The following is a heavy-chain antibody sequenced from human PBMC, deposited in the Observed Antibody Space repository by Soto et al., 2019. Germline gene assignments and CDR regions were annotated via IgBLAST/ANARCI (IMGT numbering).Heavy chain of an antibody. Sequence: SETLSLTCTVSGGSISSYYWSWIRQPPGKGLEWIGYIYYSGSTNYNPSLKSRVTISVDTSKNQFSLKLSSVTAADTAVYYCARLRPDYCSSTSCYQAWEYYYYYMDVWGKGTTVTVSS. V-gene: IGHV4-59*01. CDR2: IYYSGST. D-gene: IGHD2-2*01. CDR3: ARLRPDYCSSTSCYQAWEYYYYYMDV. J-gene: IGHJ6*03. CDR1: GGSISSYY.